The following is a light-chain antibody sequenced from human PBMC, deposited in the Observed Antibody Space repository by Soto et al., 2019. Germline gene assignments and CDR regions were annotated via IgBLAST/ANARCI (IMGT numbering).Light chain of an antibody. CDR3: QQRNNCPPIT. V-gene: IGKV3-11*01. CDR2: DAS. J-gene: IGKJ5*01. Sequence: ENVLTQSPAILSLSPGDTATLSCRASQSVGRYLAWYQQKPGQAPRLVIYDASNRATGVPDRVSGSGSGTDFTLSISHLEPEDFAVYYCQQRNNCPPITFGQGTR. CDR1: QSVGRY.